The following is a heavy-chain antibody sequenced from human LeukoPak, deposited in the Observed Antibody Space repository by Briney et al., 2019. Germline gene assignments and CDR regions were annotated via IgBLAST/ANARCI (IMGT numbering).Heavy chain of an antibody. CDR2: INHSGST. D-gene: IGHD3-10*01. J-gene: IGHJ6*04. CDR3: ARVGTMVRGVRYGMDV. V-gene: IGHV4-34*01. Sequence: SETLSLTCAVYGGSFSGYYWSWIRQPPGEGLEWIGEINHSGSTNYNPSLKSRVTISVDTSKNQFSLKLSSVTAADTAVYYCARVGTMVRGVRYGMDVWGKGTTVTVSS. CDR1: GGSFSGYY.